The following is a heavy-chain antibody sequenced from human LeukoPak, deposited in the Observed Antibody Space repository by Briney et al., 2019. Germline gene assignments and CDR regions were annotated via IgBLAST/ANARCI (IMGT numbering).Heavy chain of an antibody. J-gene: IGHJ5*02. CDR1: GYSISTGYY. Sequence: SETLSLTCTVSGYSISTGYYWGWIRQPPGKGLEWIGSFYHSGSTYYNPSLKSRVTISVDTSKNQFSLKLSSVTAADTAVYYCARRRGSNRNWFDPWGQGTLVTVSS. V-gene: IGHV4-38-2*02. CDR2: FYHSGST. CDR3: ARRRGSNRNWFDP. D-gene: IGHD2/OR15-2a*01.